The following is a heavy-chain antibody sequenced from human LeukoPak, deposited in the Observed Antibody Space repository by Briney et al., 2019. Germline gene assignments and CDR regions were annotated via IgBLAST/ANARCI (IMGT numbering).Heavy chain of an antibody. V-gene: IGHV4-30-4*01. CDR1: GGSISSGDYY. D-gene: IGHD6-13*01. CDR3: ARGSVGQQQLDWFDP. CDR2: IYYSGST. J-gene: IGHJ5*02. Sequence: SETLSLTCTVSGGSISSGDYYWSWIRQPPGKGLEWIGYIYYSGSTYYNPSLKSRVTISVDTSKNQFSLKLSSVTAADTAVYYCARGSVGQQQLDWFDPWGQGTLVTVSS.